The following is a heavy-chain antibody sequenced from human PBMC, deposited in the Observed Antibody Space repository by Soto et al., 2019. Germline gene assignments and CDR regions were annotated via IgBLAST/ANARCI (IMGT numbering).Heavy chain of an antibody. CDR3: ARTIGSRSWFDP. J-gene: IGHJ5*02. V-gene: IGHV3-20*04. Sequence: EVQLVESGGGVVRPGGSLRLSCAASGFTFDDYGMSWVRQAPGKGLEWVSGINRNGGSTGYADSVKGRFTISSDNAKNSLYLQRNSLRAEDSALYYCARTIGSRSWFDPWGRGTLVTVSS. D-gene: IGHD1-26*01. CDR2: INRNGGST. CDR1: GFTFDDYG.